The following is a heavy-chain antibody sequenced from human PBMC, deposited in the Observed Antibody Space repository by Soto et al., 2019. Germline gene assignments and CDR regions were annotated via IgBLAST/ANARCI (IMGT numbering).Heavy chain of an antibody. V-gene: IGHV1-69*02. CDR2: INPILSMS. Sequence: QVQLVQSGAEVKKPGSSVRVSCKASGDTFTFYSINWVRQAPGLGLEWMGRINPILSMSNYAQRFQGRVKRTADKSTRTAYMELSSLRSEDTAMYYCASSYGSGYRAFDYWGQGALVTVSS. D-gene: IGHD3-10*01. J-gene: IGHJ4*02. CDR3: ASSYGSGYRAFDY. CDR1: GDTFTFYS.